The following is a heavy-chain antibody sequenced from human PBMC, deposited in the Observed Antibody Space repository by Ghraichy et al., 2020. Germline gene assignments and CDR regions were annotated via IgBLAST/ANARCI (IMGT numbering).Heavy chain of an antibody. CDR3: ARRGGGTFVDY. Sequence: SETLSLTCTVSGGSISSSSYYWGWIRQPPGKGLEWIGNIYYSGSTYYNPSLKSRVTISADTSKNQFSLKLSSVTAADTAVYYCARRGGGTFVDYWGQGTLFTVSS. J-gene: IGHJ4*02. CDR2: IYYSGST. D-gene: IGHD3-16*01. CDR1: GGSISSSSYY. V-gene: IGHV4-39*01.